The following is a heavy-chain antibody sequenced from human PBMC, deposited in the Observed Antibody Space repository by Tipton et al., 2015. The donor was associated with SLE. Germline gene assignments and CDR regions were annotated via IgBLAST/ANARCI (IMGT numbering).Heavy chain of an antibody. CDR2: IRYDGTNE. CDR3: ARSQIVVAGAIWGAFDI. Sequence: SLRLSCAASGFTFSNYAIHWVRQAPGKGLEWVAGIRYDGTNEYYTDSVEGRFTASRDNSKNTVFLQMNSLRDDDTAVYFCARSQIVVAGAIWGAFDIWGKGTTVIVSS. V-gene: IGHV3-30*04. CDR1: GFTFSNYA. J-gene: IGHJ3*02. D-gene: IGHD3-22*01.